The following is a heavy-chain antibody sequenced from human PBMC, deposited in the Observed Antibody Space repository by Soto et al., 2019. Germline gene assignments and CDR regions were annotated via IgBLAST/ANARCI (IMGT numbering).Heavy chain of an antibody. J-gene: IGHJ4*02. CDR1: GFTFSGFA. Sequence: GGSLRLSCAASGFTFSGFAMHWVRQASGKGLEWIGRIRSKPNNYATAYAASVKGRFTISRDDSENTAYLQMNSLKTEDTAVYYCVAYCIGATCPDYWGQGTLVTVSS. CDR2: IRSKPNNYAT. CDR3: VAYCIGATCPDY. V-gene: IGHV3-73*01. D-gene: IGHD2-15*01.